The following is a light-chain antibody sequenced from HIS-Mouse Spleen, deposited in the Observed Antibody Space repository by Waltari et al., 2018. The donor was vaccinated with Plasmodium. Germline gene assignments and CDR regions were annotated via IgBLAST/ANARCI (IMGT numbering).Light chain of an antibody. Sequence: NFMLTQPHSVSESPGKTVTISCTRSSGSIASNYVQWYQQRPGSAPTTVIYEDNQRPLGIPDRFSGSIDSSSNSASLTISGLKTEDEADYYCQSYDSSNWVFGGGTKLTVL. CDR2: EDN. CDR1: SGSIASNY. CDR3: QSYDSSNWV. V-gene: IGLV6-57*04. J-gene: IGLJ3*02.